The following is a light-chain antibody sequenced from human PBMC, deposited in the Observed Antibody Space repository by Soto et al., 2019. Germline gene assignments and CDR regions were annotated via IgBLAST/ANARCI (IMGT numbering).Light chain of an antibody. CDR1: QSVTSNY. CDR2: GAS. Sequence: EIVLTQSPGTLSLSPGERATLFCRASQSVTSNYLAWYQQQPGQAPRLLIYGASSRATGIPDRFSGSGSGTDFTLTISRLEPEDIALYYCQQYCNSHRTFGEGTKVEIK. J-gene: IGKJ1*01. V-gene: IGKV3-20*01. CDR3: QQYCNSHRT.